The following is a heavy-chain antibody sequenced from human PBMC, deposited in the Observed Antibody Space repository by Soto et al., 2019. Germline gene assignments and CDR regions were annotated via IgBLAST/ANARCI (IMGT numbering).Heavy chain of an antibody. CDR1: GGSISSSNW. D-gene: IGHD6-13*01. CDR2: IYHSGST. CDR3: ARADMGGSSWSFDY. V-gene: IGHV4-4*02. Sequence: SEPLSLTCAVSGGSISSSNWWSWVRQPPGKGLEWIGEIYHSGSTNYNPSLKSRVTISVDTSKNPFSLKLSSVTAADTAVYYCARADMGGSSWSFDYWGQGSLVTVGS. J-gene: IGHJ4*02.